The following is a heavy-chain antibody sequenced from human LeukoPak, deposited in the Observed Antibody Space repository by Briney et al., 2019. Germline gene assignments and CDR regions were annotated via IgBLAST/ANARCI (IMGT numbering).Heavy chain of an antibody. CDR3: ARIFCSSSNCYSRGMDV. CDR2: ISADNSNT. V-gene: IGHV1-18*01. D-gene: IGHD2-2*01. J-gene: IGHJ6*04. CDR1: NYTLTNYG. Sequence: ASVKVSCKASNYTLTNYGISWVRQAPGEGLEWMGWISADNSNTKYTQKLQGRVTMSTDTFTSTAFMELTSLRSDDTAVYYCARIFCSSSNCYSRGMDVWGKGTTVTVSS.